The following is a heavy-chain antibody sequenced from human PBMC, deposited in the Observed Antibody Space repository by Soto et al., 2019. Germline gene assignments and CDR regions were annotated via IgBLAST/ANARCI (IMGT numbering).Heavy chain of an antibody. D-gene: IGHD1-1*01. V-gene: IGHV4-34*01. CDR2: INQSGST. J-gene: IGHJ6*02. Sequence: SETLSLTCAVYGGPFSGYYWNWIRQPPGKGLEWIGEINQSGSTSYNPSLKSRVTISIDTSKNQFSLKLTSVTAADTAVYYCARAHGIAGTYGMDVWGQGTTVTVSS. CDR3: ARAHGIAGTYGMDV. CDR1: GGPFSGYY.